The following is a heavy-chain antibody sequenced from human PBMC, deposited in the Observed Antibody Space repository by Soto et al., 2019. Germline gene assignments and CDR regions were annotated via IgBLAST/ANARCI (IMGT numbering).Heavy chain of an antibody. CDR3: ARTGTTTFWYYGMDV. J-gene: IGHJ6*02. CDR1: GYIFTTYA. CDR2: INVGNGNT. D-gene: IGHD1-1*01. V-gene: IGHV1-3*01. Sequence: ASVKVSCKASGYIFTTYAMHWVRQAPGQRLEWMGWINVGNGNTKYSQSLQGRVTMTTDTSTSTAYMELRSLRSDDTAVYYCARTGTTTFWYYGMDVWGQGTTVTVSS.